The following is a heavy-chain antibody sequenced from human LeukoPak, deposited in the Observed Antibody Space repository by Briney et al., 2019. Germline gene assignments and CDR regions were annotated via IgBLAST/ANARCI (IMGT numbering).Heavy chain of an antibody. Sequence: GGSLRLSCAASGFTFSSYAMHWVRQAPGKGLEWVAVISYDGSNKYYADSVKGRFTISRDNSKNTLYLQMNSLRAEETAVYYCASNSYSSSPWGQGTLVTVSS. J-gene: IGHJ5*02. CDR2: ISYDGSNK. CDR1: GFTFSSYA. D-gene: IGHD6-6*01. V-gene: IGHV3-30-3*01. CDR3: ASNSYSSSP.